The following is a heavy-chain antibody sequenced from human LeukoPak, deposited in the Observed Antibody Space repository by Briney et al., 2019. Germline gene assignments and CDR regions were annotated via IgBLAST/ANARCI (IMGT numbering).Heavy chain of an antibody. V-gene: IGHV1-24*01. CDR2: FDPEDGET. CDR3: ATHYYDSSGYVRYFDL. J-gene: IGHJ2*01. CDR1: GYTLTELS. Sequence: ASVKVSCKVSGYTLTELSMHWVRQAPGKGLEWMGGFDPEDGETIYAQKFQGRVTMTEDTSTDTAYMELSSLRSEDTAVYYCATHYYDSSGYVRYFDLWGRGTLVTVSS. D-gene: IGHD3-22*01.